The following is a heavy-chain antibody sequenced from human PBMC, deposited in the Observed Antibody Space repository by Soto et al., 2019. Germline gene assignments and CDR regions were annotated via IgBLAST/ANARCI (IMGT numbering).Heavy chain of an antibody. Sequence: QVQLQESGPGLVKPSQTLSLTCTVSGGSISSGCYYWSWIRQHPGKGLEWIGYIYYSGSTYYNPSLKSRVTISVDTSKNQFSLKLSSVTAADTAVYYCVVLTNENWFDPWGQGTLVTVSS. CDR3: VVLTNENWFDP. J-gene: IGHJ5*02. D-gene: IGHD2-8*01. CDR2: IYYSGST. V-gene: IGHV4-31*03. CDR1: GGSISSGCYY.